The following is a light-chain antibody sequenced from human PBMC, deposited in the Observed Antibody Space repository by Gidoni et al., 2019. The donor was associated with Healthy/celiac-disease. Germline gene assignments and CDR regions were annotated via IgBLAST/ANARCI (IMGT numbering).Light chain of an antibody. Sequence: EIVLTQSPGTLSLSPGERATLSCRASQSVSSSYLAWYKQKPGQAPRLLIYGASSRATGIPDRFSGSGSGTDFTLTISRLEPEDLAVYYCQQYGSSPWTFGQGTKVEIK. V-gene: IGKV3-20*01. CDR1: QSVSSSY. CDR3: QQYGSSPWT. J-gene: IGKJ1*01. CDR2: GAS.